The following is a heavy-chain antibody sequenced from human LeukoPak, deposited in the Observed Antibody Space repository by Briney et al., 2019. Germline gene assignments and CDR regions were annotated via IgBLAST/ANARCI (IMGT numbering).Heavy chain of an antibody. CDR3: ARYCSSTSCYEGLDY. CDR1: GGTFSSYA. V-gene: IGHV1-69*13. Sequence: SVKVSCKASGGTFSSYAISWVREAPGQGLEWMGGIIPIFGTANYAQKFQGRVTITADESTSTAYMELSSLRSEDTAVYYCARYCSSTSCYEGLDYWGQGTLVTVSS. J-gene: IGHJ4*02. CDR2: IIPIFGTA. D-gene: IGHD2-2*01.